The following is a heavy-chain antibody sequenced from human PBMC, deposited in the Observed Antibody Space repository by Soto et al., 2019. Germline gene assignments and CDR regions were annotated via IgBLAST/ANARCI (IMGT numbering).Heavy chain of an antibody. CDR1: GVSISGDY. CDR3: ARVFRHGTYDMDV. Sequence: SETLSLTCTVSGVSISGDYWSWIPQPPGKALEWIGYINTSGLTNYTPSVKSRVTISVDTSKNQYSLKLSSVTAADTAVYYCARVFRHGTYDMDVWGQGTTVTVSS. J-gene: IGHJ6*02. CDR2: INTSGLT. D-gene: IGHD1-26*01. V-gene: IGHV4-59*01.